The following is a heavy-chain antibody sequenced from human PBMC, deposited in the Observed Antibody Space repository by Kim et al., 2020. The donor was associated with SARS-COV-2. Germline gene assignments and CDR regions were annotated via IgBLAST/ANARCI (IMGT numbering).Heavy chain of an antibody. CDR2: ISAYNGNT. J-gene: IGHJ3*02. CDR3: ARDWYDSSGYYPTDAFDI. D-gene: IGHD3-22*01. CDR1: GYTFTSYG. V-gene: IGHV1-18*01. Sequence: ASVKVSCKASGYTFTSYGISWVRQAPGQGLEWMGWISAYNGNTNYAQKLQGRVTMTTDTSTSTAYMELRSLRSDDTAVYYCARDWYDSSGYYPTDAFDIWGQGTMVTVSS.